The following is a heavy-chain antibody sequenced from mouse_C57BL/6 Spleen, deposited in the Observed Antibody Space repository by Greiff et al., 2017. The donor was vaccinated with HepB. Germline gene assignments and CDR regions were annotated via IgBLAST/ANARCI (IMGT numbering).Heavy chain of an antibody. CDR1: GYTFTSYW. CDR3: ARQYYGSLYYFDY. V-gene: IGHV1-7*01. D-gene: IGHD1-1*01. J-gene: IGHJ2*01. Sequence: VQLQQSGAELAKPGASVKLSCKASGYTFTSYWMHWVKQRPGQGLEWIGYINPSSGYTKYNQKFKDKATLTADKSSSTAYMQLSSLTYEDSAVYYCARQYYGSLYYFDYWGQGTTLTVSS. CDR2: INPSSGYT.